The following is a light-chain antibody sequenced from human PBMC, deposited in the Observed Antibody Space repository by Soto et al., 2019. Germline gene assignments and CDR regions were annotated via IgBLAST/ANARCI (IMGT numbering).Light chain of an antibody. Sequence: DILMTQSPASLSASVGDRVAITCRASQNINKFLNWYQQKPGEAPKLLIYTTSTSQSGVPSRFIGGGSGTEFTLTISSLQPGDFATYYCQQSYIAPYTFGQGTKLDIK. V-gene: IGKV1-39*01. J-gene: IGKJ2*01. CDR3: QQSYIAPYT. CDR2: TTS. CDR1: QNINKF.